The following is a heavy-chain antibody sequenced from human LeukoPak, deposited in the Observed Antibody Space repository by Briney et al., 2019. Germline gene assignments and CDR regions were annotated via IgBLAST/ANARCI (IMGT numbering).Heavy chain of an antibody. D-gene: IGHD6-19*01. CDR2: IYYSGST. J-gene: IGHJ5*02. Sequence: SETLSLTCTVSGGSISSYYWSWIRQPPGKGLEWIGYIYYSGSTNYNPSLKSRVTISVDTSKNQFSLKLSSVTAADTAVYYCAREEGSGWTEKGSRWFDPWGQGTLVTVSS. CDR3: AREEGSGWTEKGSRWFDP. V-gene: IGHV4-59*01. CDR1: GGSISSYY.